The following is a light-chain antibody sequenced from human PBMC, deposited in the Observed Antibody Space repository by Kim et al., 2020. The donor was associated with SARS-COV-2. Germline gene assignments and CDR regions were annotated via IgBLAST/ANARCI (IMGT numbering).Light chain of an antibody. V-gene: IGKV3-11*01. J-gene: IGKJ2*01. Sequence: RSPPPGASATPSCTASPSIGSSLAWYQHKPGQAPRLLIYDAFNRATGIPARFSGSGSGTDFTLTISSLEPEDFAVYYCQQRSNWYTFGQGTRLEI. CDR1: PSIGSS. CDR3: QQRSNWYT. CDR2: DAF.